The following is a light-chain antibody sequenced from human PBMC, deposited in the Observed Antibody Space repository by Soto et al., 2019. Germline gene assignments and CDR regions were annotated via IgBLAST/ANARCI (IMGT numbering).Light chain of an antibody. J-gene: IGKJ1*01. CDR1: QSVSSY. CDR2: DAS. V-gene: IGKV3-11*01. Sequence: EIVLTQSPATLSLSPGERATLSCRASQSVSSYLAWYQQKPGQAPRLLIYDASNRATGIPARFSGSGSGTDFTLTISSLEPEDFAVYYCQQRSNWPQWTFGQGPKVEIK. CDR3: QQRSNWPQWT.